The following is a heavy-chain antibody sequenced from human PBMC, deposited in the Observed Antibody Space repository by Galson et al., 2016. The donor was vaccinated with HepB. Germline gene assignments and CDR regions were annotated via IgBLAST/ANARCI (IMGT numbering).Heavy chain of an antibody. D-gene: IGHD3-10*01. CDR2: IIPIFGTA. CDR3: ARIYDSRSYYNRARTLDYYYGMDV. V-gene: IGHV1-69*06. Sequence: SVKVSCKASGGTFSSYTINWVRQAPGQGLEWMGGIIPIFGTANYAQKFQGRVTITADKSTSTAYMELSSLRSEDTAVYYCARIYDSRSYYNRARTLDYYYGMDVWGHGTTVTVSS. CDR1: GGTFSSYT. J-gene: IGHJ6*02.